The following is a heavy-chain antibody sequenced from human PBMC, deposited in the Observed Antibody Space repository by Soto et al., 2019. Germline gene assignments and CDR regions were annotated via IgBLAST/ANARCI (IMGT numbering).Heavy chain of an antibody. V-gene: IGHV3-23*01. D-gene: IGHD5-18*01. CDR1: GFTFSTND. CDR3: AKNARDTLNPIFDY. Sequence: GSLRLSCAAAGFTFSTNDMHWVRQGPGKGLEWVSAISGSGGSTYYADSVKGRFTISRDNSKNTLYLQMNSLRAEDTVVYYCAKNARDTLNPIFDYWGQGTLVTVSS. CDR2: ISGSGGST. J-gene: IGHJ4*02.